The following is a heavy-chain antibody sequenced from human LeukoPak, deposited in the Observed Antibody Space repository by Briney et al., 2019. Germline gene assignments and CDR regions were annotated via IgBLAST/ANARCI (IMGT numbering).Heavy chain of an antibody. CDR1: GGSFSGYY. CDR2: INHSGST. J-gene: IGHJ4*02. CDR3: ARLTAAAATGVDY. Sequence: SETLSLTCAVYGGSFSGYYWSWIRQPPGKGLEWIGEINHSGSTNHNPSLKSRVTISVDTSKNQFSLKLSSVTAADTAVYYCARLTAAAATGVDYWGQGTLVTVSS. V-gene: IGHV4-34*01. D-gene: IGHD6-13*01.